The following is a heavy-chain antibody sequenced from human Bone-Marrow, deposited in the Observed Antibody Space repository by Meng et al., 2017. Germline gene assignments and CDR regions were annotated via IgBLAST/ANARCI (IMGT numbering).Heavy chain of an antibody. CDR3: ARGRSSGWYRPEYFQH. D-gene: IGHD6-19*01. CDR2: INHSGST. V-gene: IGHV4-34*01. Sequence: QVQLTQWGGGVLKPSETLSLTCAVYGGSFSGYYWSWIRQPPGKGLEWIGEINHSGSTNYNPSLKSRVTISVDTSKNQFSLKLSSVTAADTAVYYCARGRSSGWYRPEYFQHWGQGTLVTVSS. CDR1: GGSFSGYY. J-gene: IGHJ1*01.